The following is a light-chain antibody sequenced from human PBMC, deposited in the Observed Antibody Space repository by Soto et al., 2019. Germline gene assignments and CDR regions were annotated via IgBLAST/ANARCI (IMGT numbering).Light chain of an antibody. Sequence: EIVLTQSPGTLSLSPGERATLSCRASQSVSSSYLAWYQQKPGQAPRLLIYGASSRATGIPDRLSGSGSGTDFPLTISRLEPEDFAVYYCQQYGNSPITFGPGTKVDIK. CDR2: GAS. V-gene: IGKV3-20*01. J-gene: IGKJ3*01. CDR1: QSVSSSY. CDR3: QQYGNSPIT.